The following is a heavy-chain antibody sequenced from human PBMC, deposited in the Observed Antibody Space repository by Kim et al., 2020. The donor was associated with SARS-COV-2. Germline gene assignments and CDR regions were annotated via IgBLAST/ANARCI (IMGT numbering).Heavy chain of an antibody. CDR3: ARVIVVVPAAMSRFDY. Sequence: SETLSLTCAVYGGSFSGYYWSWIRQPPGKGLEWIGEFNHSGSTNYNPSLKSRVTISVDTSKNQFSLKLSSVTAADTAVYYCARVIVVVPAAMSRFDYWGQGTLVTVSS. D-gene: IGHD2-2*01. V-gene: IGHV4-34*01. CDR2: FNHSGST. CDR1: GGSFSGYY. J-gene: IGHJ4*02.